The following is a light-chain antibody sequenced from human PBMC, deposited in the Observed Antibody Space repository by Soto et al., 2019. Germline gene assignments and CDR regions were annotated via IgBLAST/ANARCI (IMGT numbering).Light chain of an antibody. CDR3: QQRSDWPPLT. V-gene: IGKV3-11*01. J-gene: IGKJ5*01. Sequence: EIVLTQSPATLSLSPGERATLSCRASQSVGRFLAWYQQKPGQAPRLLIYDTYKRPTGVPARFTGSGSGADFTLTINSLEPEDFAVYYCQQRSDWPPLTFGQGTRLDIK. CDR2: DTY. CDR1: QSVGRF.